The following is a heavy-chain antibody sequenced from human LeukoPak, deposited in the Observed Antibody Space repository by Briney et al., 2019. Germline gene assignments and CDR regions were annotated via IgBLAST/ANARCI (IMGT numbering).Heavy chain of an antibody. J-gene: IGHJ4*02. CDR1: GFTFSSYW. D-gene: IGHD6-13*01. Sequence: PGGSLRLSCAASGFTFSSYWMSWVRQAPGKGLEWVANIKQDGSEKYYVDSVKGRFTISRDNAKNSLYLQMNSLRAEDTAVYYCARAGIYSSSYFDYWGQGTLVTVSS. CDR3: ARAGIYSSSYFDY. CDR2: IKQDGSEK. V-gene: IGHV3-7*01.